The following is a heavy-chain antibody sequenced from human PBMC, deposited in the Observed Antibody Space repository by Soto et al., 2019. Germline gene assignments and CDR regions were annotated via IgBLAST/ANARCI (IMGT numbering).Heavy chain of an antibody. CDR1: GFTFSSYS. V-gene: IGHV3-48*01. CDR2: ISSSSSTI. D-gene: IGHD2-2*01. CDR3: ARDYEDIVVVPAAELYYYYYYYMDV. J-gene: IGHJ6*03. Sequence: GGSLRLSCAASGFTFSSYSMNWVRQAPGKGLEWVSYISSSSSTIYYADSVKGRFTISRDNAKNSLYLKMNSLRAEDTAVYYCARDYEDIVVVPAAELYYYYYYYMDVWGKGTTVTVSS.